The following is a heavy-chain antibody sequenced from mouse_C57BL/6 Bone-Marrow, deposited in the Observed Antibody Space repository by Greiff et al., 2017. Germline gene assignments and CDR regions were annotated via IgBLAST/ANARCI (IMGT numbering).Heavy chain of an antibody. CDR3: ARDRDYGSSYDAMDY. D-gene: IGHD1-1*01. Sequence: EVQVVESGGGLVKPGGSLKLSCAASGFTFSSYVMSWVRQTPEKRLEWVATISDGGSYTYYPDNVKGRFTISRDNAKNNLYLQMSHLKSEDTAMYYCARDRDYGSSYDAMDYWGQGTSVTVSS. J-gene: IGHJ4*01. CDR1: GFTFSSYV. V-gene: IGHV5-4*01. CDR2: ISDGGSYT.